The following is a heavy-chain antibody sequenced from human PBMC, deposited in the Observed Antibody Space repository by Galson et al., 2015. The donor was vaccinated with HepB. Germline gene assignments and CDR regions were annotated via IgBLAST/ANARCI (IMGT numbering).Heavy chain of an antibody. Sequence: SVKVSCKASGYTFISYGISWVRQAPGQELEWMGWISVYNGNTNYAQKLQGRVSMTTDTFTNTAYMELRSLRSDDSAMYYCARGRRLGELSSFDYWGQGTLVTVSS. CDR2: ISVYNGNT. CDR3: ARGRRLGELSSFDY. CDR1: GYTFISYG. V-gene: IGHV1-18*01. D-gene: IGHD3-16*02. J-gene: IGHJ4*02.